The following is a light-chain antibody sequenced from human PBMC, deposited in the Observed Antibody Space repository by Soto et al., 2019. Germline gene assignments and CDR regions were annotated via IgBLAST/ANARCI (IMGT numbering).Light chain of an antibody. Sequence: EIVLTQSPGTLSLPPAERATLSCRASQSVSSSYLAWYQQKPGQAPRLPIYGASSRATGIPDRSSGSGSGTDFTLTISRLEPEDFAVYYCQEYGGSPNTFGQGTKLEIK. J-gene: IGKJ2*01. CDR3: QEYGGSPNT. CDR2: GAS. CDR1: QSVSSSY. V-gene: IGKV3-20*01.